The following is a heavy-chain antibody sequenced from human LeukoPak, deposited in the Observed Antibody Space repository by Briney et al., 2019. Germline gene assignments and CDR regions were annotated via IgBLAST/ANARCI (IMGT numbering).Heavy chain of an antibody. J-gene: IGHJ4*02. D-gene: IGHD3-16*01. CDR1: GFTFSSYA. V-gene: IGHV3-7*01. Sequence: GGSLRLSCAASGFTFSSYAMRWVRQAPGKGLEWVANIKLEGSEKYYVDSVRGRFTISRDNAKKSLYLQMNSLRDEDTAVYYCARRINYVWGSLDYWGQGTLVAVSS. CDR2: IKLEGSEK. CDR3: ARRINYVWGSLDY.